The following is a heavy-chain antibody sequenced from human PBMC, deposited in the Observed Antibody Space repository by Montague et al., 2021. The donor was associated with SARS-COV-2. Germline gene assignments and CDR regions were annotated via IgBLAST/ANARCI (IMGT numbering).Heavy chain of an antibody. CDR2: HYRSGSI. CDR3: VRGAEEAHFAMDV. CDR1: GGFISDGYY. V-gene: IGHV4-39*02. J-gene: IGHJ6*02. Sequence: SDTLSLTCIVSGGFISDGYYRALSRQAPGKGLEWLGIHYRSGSIYSNPSLKSLVSISVDKYKNHFSLRLTSATAAETAVYYCVRGAEEAHFAMDVWGQGTTVTVSS. D-gene: IGHD3-10*01.